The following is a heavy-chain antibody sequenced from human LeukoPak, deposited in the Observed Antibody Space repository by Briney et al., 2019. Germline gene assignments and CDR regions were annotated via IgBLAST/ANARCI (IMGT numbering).Heavy chain of an antibody. Sequence: SETLSLTCTVSGGSISSYHWSWIRQPPGKGLEWIGYIYYSGSTNYNPSLKSRVTISVDTSKNQFSLKLSSVTAADTAVYYCARGVVVREDYYYGMDVWGQGTTVTVSS. D-gene: IGHD2-21*01. CDR1: GGSISSYH. CDR3: ARGVVVREDYYYGMDV. V-gene: IGHV4-59*01. J-gene: IGHJ6*02. CDR2: IYYSGST.